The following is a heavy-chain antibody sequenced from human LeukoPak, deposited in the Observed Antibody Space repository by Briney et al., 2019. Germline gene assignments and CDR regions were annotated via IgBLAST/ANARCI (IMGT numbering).Heavy chain of an antibody. J-gene: IGHJ4*02. CDR2: IIPIFGTA. CDR3: ARDLGTYYYDSSGYYFDY. Sequence: SVKVSCKASGYTFTSYYMHWVRQAPGQGLEWMGGIIPIFGTANYAQKFQGRVTITADESTSTAYMELSSLRSEDTAVYYCARDLGTYYYDSSGYYFDYWGQGTLVTVSS. D-gene: IGHD3-22*01. CDR1: GYTFTSYY. V-gene: IGHV1-69*13.